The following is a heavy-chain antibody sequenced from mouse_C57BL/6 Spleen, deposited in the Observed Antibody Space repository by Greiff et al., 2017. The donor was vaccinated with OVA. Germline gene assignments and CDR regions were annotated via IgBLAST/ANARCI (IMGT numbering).Heavy chain of an antibody. CDR1: GFSFNTYA. J-gene: IGHJ1*03. CDR3: VRDTPYWYFDV. Sequence: EVQLVESGGGLVQPKGSLKLSCAASGFSFNTYAMNWVRQAPGKGLEWVARIRSKSNNYATYYADSVKDRFTISRDDSESMLYLQMNNLKTEDTAMYYCVRDTPYWYFDVWGTGTTVTVSS. V-gene: IGHV10-1*01. CDR2: IRSKSNNYAT.